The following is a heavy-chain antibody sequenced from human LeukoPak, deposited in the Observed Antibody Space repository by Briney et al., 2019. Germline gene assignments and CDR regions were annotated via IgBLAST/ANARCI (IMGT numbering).Heavy chain of an antibody. CDR3: AKDGGATVTTFRWFDP. Sequence: GGSLRLSCAASGFTFNSYAMIWVRQAPGKGLEWVSGISGSGGDTHYAESVKGRFTISRDNSKNTLYLQMNSLRVEDTALYNCAKDGGATVTTFRWFDPWGQGTLVTVSS. D-gene: IGHD4-17*01. J-gene: IGHJ5*02. CDR2: ISGSGGDT. CDR1: GFTFNSYA. V-gene: IGHV3-23*01.